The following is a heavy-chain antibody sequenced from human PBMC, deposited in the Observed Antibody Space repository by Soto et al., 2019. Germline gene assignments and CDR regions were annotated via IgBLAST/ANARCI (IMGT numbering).Heavy chain of an antibody. D-gene: IGHD4-17*01. V-gene: IGHV3-23*01. CDR3: ARVGDYGDYDSYYYYYYMDV. Sequence: PGGSLRLCCAASGVTVCIFAVTWACKAQGKGLERVSSTNINGDTTYYSDSVKGRFTISRDNAKNTLYLQMNSLRAEDTAVYYCARVGDYGDYDSYYYYYYMDVWGKGTTVTVSS. J-gene: IGHJ6*03. CDR1: GVTVCIFA. CDR2: TNINGDTT.